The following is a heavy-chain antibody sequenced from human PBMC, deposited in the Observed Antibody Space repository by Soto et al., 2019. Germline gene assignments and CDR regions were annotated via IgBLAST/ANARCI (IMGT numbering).Heavy chain of an antibody. J-gene: IGHJ3*01. CDR3: ARGPQEMATST. CDR2: IIPILGIA. D-gene: IGHD5-12*01. Sequence: QVQLVQSGAEVKKPGSSVKVSCKASGGTFSSYTISWVRQAPGPGLEWMGRIIPILGIANYAQKFQGRVTITADKSTSTAYMELSSLRSEDTAVYYCARGPQEMATSTWGQGTMVTVSS. V-gene: IGHV1-69*02. CDR1: GGTFSSYT.